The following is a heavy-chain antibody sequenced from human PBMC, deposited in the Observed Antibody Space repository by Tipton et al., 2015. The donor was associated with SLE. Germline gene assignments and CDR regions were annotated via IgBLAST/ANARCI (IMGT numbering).Heavy chain of an antibody. J-gene: IGHJ3*02. CDR1: GGTFSSYA. V-gene: IGHV1-69*01. D-gene: IGHD2-2*02. CDR3: AREPYCSSTSCYTGGAFDI. Sequence: QVQLVQSGAEVKKPGSSVKVSCKASGGTFSSYAISWVRQAPGQGLEWMGGIIPIFGTANYAQKFQGRVTITTDESTSTAYMELSSLRSEDTAVYYCAREPYCSSTSCYTGGAFDIWGQGTMVTVSS. CDR2: IIPIFGTA.